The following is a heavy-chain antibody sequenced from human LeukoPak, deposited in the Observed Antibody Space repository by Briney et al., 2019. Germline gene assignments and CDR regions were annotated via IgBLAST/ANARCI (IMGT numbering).Heavy chain of an antibody. D-gene: IGHD3-10*01. CDR1: GFTFINAW. J-gene: IGHJ4*02. V-gene: IGHV3-15*04. CDR2: IEPNTDGATT. Sequence: GGSLRLSCAASGFTFINAWMNWFRQAPGKGLEWVGRIEPNTDGATTHYAAPVAGRFTISRDDSKNTLSLQMNSLKIEDTAVYYCTADLAGGSKAIDYWGQGTLVTVSS. CDR3: TADLAGGSKAIDY.